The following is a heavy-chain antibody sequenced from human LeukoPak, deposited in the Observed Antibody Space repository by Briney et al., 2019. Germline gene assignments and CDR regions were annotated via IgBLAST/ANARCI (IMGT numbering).Heavy chain of an antibody. Sequence: SETLSLTCAVYGGSFSGYYWSWIRQHPGKGLEWIGYIYYSGSTYYNPSLKSRVTISVDTSKNQFSLKLSSVTAADTAVYYCARDDHYYDSFDIWGQGTMVTVSS. V-gene: IGHV4-31*11. CDR3: ARDDHYYDSFDI. J-gene: IGHJ3*02. D-gene: IGHD3-22*01. CDR1: GGSFSGYY. CDR2: IYYSGST.